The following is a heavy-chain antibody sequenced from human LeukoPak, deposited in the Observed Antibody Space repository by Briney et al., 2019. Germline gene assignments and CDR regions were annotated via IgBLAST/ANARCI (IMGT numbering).Heavy chain of an antibody. V-gene: IGHV4-59*01. CDR1: GGSISSYY. J-gene: IGHJ4*02. Sequence: SETLSLTCTGSGGSISSYYWSWIRQPPGKGLEWIGYIYYSGSTNYNPSLKSRVTISVDTSKNQFSLKLSSVTAADTAVYYCARSGEDYYDSSGYHAFDYWGQGTLVTVSS. CDR3: ARSGEDYYDSSGYHAFDY. CDR2: IYYSGST. D-gene: IGHD3-22*01.